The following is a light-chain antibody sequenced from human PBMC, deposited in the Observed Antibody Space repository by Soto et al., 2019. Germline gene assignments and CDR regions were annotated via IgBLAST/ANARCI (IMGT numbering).Light chain of an antibody. J-gene: IGKJ1*01. V-gene: IGKV1-9*01. Sequence: DIQLTQSPSFLSASVGDRVTITCRASQGISSYLAWYQQRPGKAPKLLMYGASTLQSGVPSRFSGSASGTTFPLTINHLQPEDFATYYCQQLNNFPRTFGQETKVE. CDR3: QQLNNFPRT. CDR2: GAS. CDR1: QGISSY.